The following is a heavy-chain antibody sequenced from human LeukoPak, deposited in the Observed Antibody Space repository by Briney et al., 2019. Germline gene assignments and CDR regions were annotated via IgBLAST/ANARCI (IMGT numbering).Heavy chain of an antibody. V-gene: IGHV3-23*01. CDR1: GFTFSSYA. CDR2: ISGSGGST. D-gene: IGHD2-15*01. CDR3: ASPVGGYCSGGSCYRHYYYYGMDV. J-gene: IGHJ6*02. Sequence: GGSLRLSCAASGFTFSSYAMSWVRQAPGKGLEWVSAISGSGGSTYYSDSVKGRFTISRDNSKNTLYLQMNSLRAEDTAVYYCASPVGGYCSGGSCYRHYYYYGMDVWGQGTTVTVSS.